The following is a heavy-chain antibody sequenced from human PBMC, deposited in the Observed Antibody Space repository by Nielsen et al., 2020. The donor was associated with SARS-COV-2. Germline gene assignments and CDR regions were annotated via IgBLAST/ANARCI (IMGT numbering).Heavy chain of an antibody. J-gene: IGHJ4*02. V-gene: IGHV4-61*02. D-gene: IGHD3-10*01. Sequence: SETLSLTCTVSGGSISSGSYYWSWIRQPAGKGLEWIGRIYTSGSTNYNPSLKSRVTISVDTSKNQFSLKLSSVTAADTAVYYCARDPLSGFFYFDYWGQGTLVTVSS. CDR3: ARDPLSGFFYFDY. CDR1: GGSISSGSYY. CDR2: IYTSGST.